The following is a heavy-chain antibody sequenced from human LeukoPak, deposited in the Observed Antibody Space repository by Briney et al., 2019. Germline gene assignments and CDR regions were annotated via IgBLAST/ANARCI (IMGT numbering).Heavy chain of an antibody. CDR1: GFTFTSYT. J-gene: IGHJ4*02. CDR2: ISSTSSYI. V-gene: IGHV3-21*01. CDR3: ARVAGYCSSTSNCYSDY. Sequence: PGGSLRLSCAASGFTFTSYTMNXVXXAXGKXLXXVXSISSTSSYIYYTDSVKGRFTISRDNAKNSLYLQMNSLRAEDTAVYYCARVAGYCSSTSNCYSDYWGQGTLVTVSS. D-gene: IGHD2-2*01.